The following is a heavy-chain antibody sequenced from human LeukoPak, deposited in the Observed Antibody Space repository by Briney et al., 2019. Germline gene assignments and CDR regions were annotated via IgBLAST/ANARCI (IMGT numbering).Heavy chain of an antibody. V-gene: IGHV3-30-3*01. J-gene: IGHJ6*02. Sequence: PGGSLRLSCAASGFTFSSYAMHWVRQAPGKGLEWVAVISYDGSNKYYADSVKGRFTISRDNSKNTLYLQMNSLRAEDTAVYYCATPYGDYGMDVWGQGTTVTVSS. CDR1: GFTFSSYA. CDR2: ISYDGSNK. D-gene: IGHD4-17*01. CDR3: ATPYGDYGMDV.